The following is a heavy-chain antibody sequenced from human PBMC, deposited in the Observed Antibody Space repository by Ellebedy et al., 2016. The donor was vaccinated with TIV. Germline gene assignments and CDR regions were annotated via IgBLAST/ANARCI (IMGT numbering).Heavy chain of an antibody. J-gene: IGHJ5*02. CDR2: IYQDGSDA. D-gene: IGHD1-26*01. Sequence: GESLMISCAASGFRFRSYWMSWVRQAPGKGLEWVANIYQDGSDAYYVDSVKGRFTITRDNDTKALFLQMNSLRVEDTAVYYCARRGSYGDYAVQINSWFDRWGRGTLVTVSS. V-gene: IGHV3-7*01. CDR3: ARRGSYGDYAVQINSWFDR. CDR1: GFRFRSYW.